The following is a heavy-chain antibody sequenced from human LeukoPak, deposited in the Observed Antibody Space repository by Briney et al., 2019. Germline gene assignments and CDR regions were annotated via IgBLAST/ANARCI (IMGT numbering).Heavy chain of an antibody. CDR1: GFTFSTYA. Sequence: GGSPRLSCSASGFTFSTYAMHWVRQAPGKGLEYVSAISSDGGSTYYANSVKGRFTISRDNSKDTLYLQMGSLRADDMAVYYCARVGFYDSSGYSRYFDYWGQGTLVTVSS. CDR2: ISSDGGST. CDR3: ARVGFYDSSGYSRYFDY. J-gene: IGHJ4*02. V-gene: IGHV3-64*01. D-gene: IGHD3-22*01.